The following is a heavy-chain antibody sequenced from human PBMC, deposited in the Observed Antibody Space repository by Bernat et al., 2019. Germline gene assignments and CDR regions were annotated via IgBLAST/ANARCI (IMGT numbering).Heavy chain of an antibody. D-gene: IGHD2-2*01. CDR3: ARDGGVVPAATLLGRYYYYGMDV. J-gene: IGHJ6*02. V-gene: IGHV1-2*04. CDR2: INPNSGGT. Sequence: QVQLVQSGAEVKKPGSSVKVSCKASGGTFSSYAISWVRQAPGQGLEWMGWINPNSGGTNYAQKFQGWVTMTRDTSISTAYMELSRLRSDDTAVYYCARDGGVVPAATLLGRYYYYGMDVWGQGTTVTVSS. CDR1: GGTFSSYA.